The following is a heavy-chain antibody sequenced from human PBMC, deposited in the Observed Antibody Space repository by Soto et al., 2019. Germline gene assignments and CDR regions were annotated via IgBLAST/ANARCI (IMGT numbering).Heavy chain of an antibody. CDR2: ISAYNGNT. J-gene: IGHJ6*02. CDR1: GYTFTSYG. D-gene: IGHD2-2*02. CDR3: ASREYCSSTSCYSYYYYGMDV. V-gene: IGHV1-18*04. Sequence: QVQLVQSGAEVKKPGASVKVSCKASGYTFTSYGISWVRQAPGQGLEWMGWISAYNGNTNYAQKLQGRVTMTTDTSTTTAYMELRSLRSDDTAVYYCASREYCSSTSCYSYYYYGMDVWGQGTTVTGSS.